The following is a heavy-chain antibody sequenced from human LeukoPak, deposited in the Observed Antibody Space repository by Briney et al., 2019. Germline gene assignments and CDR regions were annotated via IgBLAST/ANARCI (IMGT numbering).Heavy chain of an antibody. V-gene: IGHV4-38-2*02. CDR1: GYSISSGYY. CDR2: IYHSGST. J-gene: IGHJ5*02. CDR3: ARVHCSGGSCARGGSWFDP. Sequence: KPSETLSLTCTVSGYSISSGYYWGWIRQPPGKGLEWIGSIYHSGSTYYNPSLKSRVTISVDTSKNQFSLKLTSVTAADTALYYCARVHCSGGSCARGGSWFDPWGLGTLVTVSS. D-gene: IGHD2-15*01.